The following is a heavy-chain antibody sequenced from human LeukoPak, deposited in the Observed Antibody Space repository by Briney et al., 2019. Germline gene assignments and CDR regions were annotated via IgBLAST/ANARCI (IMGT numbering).Heavy chain of an antibody. D-gene: IGHD2-2*01. V-gene: IGHV1-46*01. Sequence: GASVKVSCKASGYIFTSYYMHWVRQAPGQGLEWMGIINPSGGSTSYAQKFQGRVTMTRDTSTSTVYMELSSLRSEDTAVYYCARVFFGDCSSTSCYYYYYYMDVWGKGTTVTVSS. J-gene: IGHJ6*03. CDR3: ARVFFGDCSSTSCYYYYYYMDV. CDR1: GYIFTSYY. CDR2: INPSGGST.